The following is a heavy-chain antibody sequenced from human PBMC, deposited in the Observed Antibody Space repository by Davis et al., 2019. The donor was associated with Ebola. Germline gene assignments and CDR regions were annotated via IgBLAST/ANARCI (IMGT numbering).Heavy chain of an antibody. CDR1: GGPISSYS. V-gene: IGHV4-59*01. J-gene: IGHJ4*02. D-gene: IGHD5-18*01. CDR2: IYYSGST. CDR3: ARMLQLWSNYFDY. Sequence: SETLSPTCTAPGGPISSYSWSWIPQPPGKGLEWIGYIYYSGSTNYNPSLKSRVTISVDTSKNQFSLKLSSVTAADTAVYYCARMLQLWSNYFDYWGQETLVTVSS.